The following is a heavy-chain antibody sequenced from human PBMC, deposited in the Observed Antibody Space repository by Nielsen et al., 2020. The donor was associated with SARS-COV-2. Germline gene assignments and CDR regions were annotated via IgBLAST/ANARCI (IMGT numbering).Heavy chain of an antibody. V-gene: IGHV3-53*01. Sequence: GESLKISCAASGFLVSTKYMNWVRQAPGKGLEWVSVFYSGGTTLYADSVKGRFIISRDNSRNTLYLQMNSLRVEDTAMYYCVKGRWLAVPGPFEDWGQGSLVTVSS. CDR1: GFLVSTKY. J-gene: IGHJ4*02. CDR3: VKGRWLAVPGPFED. D-gene: IGHD6-19*01. CDR2: FYSGGTT.